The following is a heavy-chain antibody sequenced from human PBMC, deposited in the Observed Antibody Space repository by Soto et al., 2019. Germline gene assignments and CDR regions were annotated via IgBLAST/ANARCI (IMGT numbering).Heavy chain of an antibody. CDR2: ISYDGSNK. D-gene: IGHD2-21*02. CDR1: GFTFSSYA. Sequence: QVQLVESGGGVVQPGRSLRLSCAASGFTFSSYAMHWVRQAPGKGLEWVAVISYDGSNKYYADSVKGRLTISRDKSKNTLYLQMNSLRAEDTAVYYCARETVVTARTPVWDYWGQGTLVTVSS. V-gene: IGHV3-30-3*01. CDR3: ARETVVTARTPVWDY. J-gene: IGHJ4*02.